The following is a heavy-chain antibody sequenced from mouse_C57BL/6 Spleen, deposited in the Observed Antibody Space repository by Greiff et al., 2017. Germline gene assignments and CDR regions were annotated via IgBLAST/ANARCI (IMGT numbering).Heavy chain of an antibody. Sequence: QVQLQQPGAELLKPGASVKMSCKASGYTFPSSWITWVKQRPGQGLEWIGDIYPGSGSTNYNEKFKSKATLTVDTSSSTAYMPLSSLTSEDSAVYYCAREGYYYGSDAMDYWGQGTSVTVSS. CDR3: AREGYYYGSDAMDY. D-gene: IGHD1-1*01. J-gene: IGHJ4*01. CDR2: IYPGSGST. V-gene: IGHV1-55*01. CDR1: GYTFPSSW.